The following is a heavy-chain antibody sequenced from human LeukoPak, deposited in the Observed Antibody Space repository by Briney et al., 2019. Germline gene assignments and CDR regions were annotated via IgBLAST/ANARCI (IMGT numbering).Heavy chain of an antibody. CDR1: GFMFSSYA. CDR2: ISGSGGST. D-gene: IGHD2-2*01. Sequence: GGSLRLSCAASGFMFSSYAMSWVSQAPGKGLEWVSGISGSGGSTDYADSVKGRFTISRDNSKNTLYLQMNSLRAEDTAVYYGAKGRWDQLLSEIDYWGQGTLVTVSS. J-gene: IGHJ4*02. CDR3: AKGRWDQLLSEIDY. V-gene: IGHV3-23*01.